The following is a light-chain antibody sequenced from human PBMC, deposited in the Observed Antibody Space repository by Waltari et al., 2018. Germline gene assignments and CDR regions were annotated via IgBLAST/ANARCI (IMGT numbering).Light chain of an antibody. V-gene: IGLV4-69*01. Sequence: QLVLTQSPSASASLGASVKFTCTLSSGHSSYAIAWHQQQPEQGPRYLMKINSDDTHTKGDGIPDRFSGSSSGAERYLTISSLQSEDEADYYCQTWGTGSWVFGGGTKLTVL. CDR3: QTWGTGSWV. CDR2: INSDDTH. J-gene: IGLJ3*02. CDR1: SGHSSYA.